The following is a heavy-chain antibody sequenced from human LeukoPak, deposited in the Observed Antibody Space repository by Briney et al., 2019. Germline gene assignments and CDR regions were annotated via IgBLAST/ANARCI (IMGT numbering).Heavy chain of an antibody. CDR1: GYIFTSYN. CDR2: INPSGGST. J-gene: IGHJ4*02. CDR3: ARERIFEVRGVKAFDY. D-gene: IGHD3-10*01. V-gene: IGHV1-46*01. Sequence: ASVKVSCKASGYIFTSYNMYWVRQAPGRGLEWMGIINPSGGSTRSAQKFQGRVTMTRDTSTSTVYMELSSLRSEDTAVYYCARERIFEVRGVKAFDYWGQGTLVTVSS.